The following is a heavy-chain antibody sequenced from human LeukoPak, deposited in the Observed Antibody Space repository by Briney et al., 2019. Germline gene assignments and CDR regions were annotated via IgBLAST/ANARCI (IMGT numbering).Heavy chain of an antibody. D-gene: IGHD3-3*01. V-gene: IGHV4-59*01. J-gene: IGHJ4*02. CDR1: GGSISSYC. CDR3: VRSDDFWSGYYGY. Sequence: PSETLSLTCTVSGGSISSYCWSWIRQPPGKGLEWIGYIFYSGSTNYNPSLKSRVTILVDTSKNQFSLKLSSVTAADTAVYYCVRSDDFWSGYYGYWGQGTLVTVSS. CDR2: IFYSGST.